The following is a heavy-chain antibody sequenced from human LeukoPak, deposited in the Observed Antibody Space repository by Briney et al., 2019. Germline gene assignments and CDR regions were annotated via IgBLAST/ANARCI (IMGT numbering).Heavy chain of an antibody. D-gene: IGHD3-3*01. CDR2: IRYDGSNY. J-gene: IGHJ3*02. V-gene: IGHV3-30*02. Sequence: PGGSLTLSCAASGFTFSSYGMLWLRQAPGKGLEWVAFIRYDGSNYYYADSVKGRFTISRDNSKNTLYLQMNSLRAEDTAVYYCARSGYSPYDAFDIWGQGTMVTVSS. CDR1: GFTFSSYG. CDR3: ARSGYSPYDAFDI.